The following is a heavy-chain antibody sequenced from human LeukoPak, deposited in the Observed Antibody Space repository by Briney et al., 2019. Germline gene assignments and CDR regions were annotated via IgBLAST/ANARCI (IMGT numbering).Heavy chain of an antibody. CDR3: ARVNVDTAMAQPLDYYYYGMDV. V-gene: IGHV3-11*01. CDR2: ISSSGSTI. CDR1: GFTFSDYY. J-gene: IGHJ6*02. Sequence: PGGSLRLSCAASGFTFSDYYMSWIRQAPGKGLEWVSYISSSGSTIYYADSVKGRFTISRDNAKNSLYLQMNSLRAEDTAVYYCARVNVDTAMAQPLDYYYYGMDVWGQGTTVTVSS. D-gene: IGHD5-18*01.